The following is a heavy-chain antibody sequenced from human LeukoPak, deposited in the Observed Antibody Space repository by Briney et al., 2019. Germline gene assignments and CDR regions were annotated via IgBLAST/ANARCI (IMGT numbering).Heavy chain of an antibody. V-gene: IGHV1-46*01. J-gene: IGHJ4*02. CDR3: AREDDFWSGYYYTVY. CDR2: INPSGGST. D-gene: IGHD3-3*01. CDR1: GYTFTSYY. Sequence: APVKVSCKASGYTFTSYYMHWVRQAPGQGLEWMGIINPSGGSTSYAQKFQGRVTMTRDTSTSTVYMELSSLRSEDTAVYYCAREDDFWSGYYYTVYWGQGTLVTVSS.